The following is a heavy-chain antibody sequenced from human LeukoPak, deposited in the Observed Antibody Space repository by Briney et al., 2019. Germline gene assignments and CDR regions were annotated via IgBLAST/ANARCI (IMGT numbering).Heavy chain of an antibody. D-gene: IGHD6-19*01. CDR1: GYTFTSYD. V-gene: IGHV1-8*01. CDR3: ARVAVAGTGEYYYYYGMDV. Sequence: EASVKVSCKASGYTFTSYDINWVRQATGQGLEWMGWMNPNSGNTGYAQKFQGRVTMTRNTSISTAYMELGSLRSEDTAVYYCARVAVAGTGEYYYYYGMDVWGQGTTVTVSS. CDR2: MNPNSGNT. J-gene: IGHJ6*02.